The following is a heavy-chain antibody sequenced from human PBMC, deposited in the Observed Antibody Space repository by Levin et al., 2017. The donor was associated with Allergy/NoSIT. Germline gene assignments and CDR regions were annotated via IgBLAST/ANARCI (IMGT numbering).Heavy chain of an antibody. Sequence: SETLSLTCTVSGGSISSGGYYWSWIRQHPGRGLEWIGYIYYTGGTYYKPSFRSRVTISVDMSKNQFSLKLSSVTAADTAVYYCARAETAMAHIDYWGQGTLVTVSS. CDR1: GGSISSGGYY. J-gene: IGHJ4*02. CDR3: ARAETAMAHIDY. D-gene: IGHD5-18*01. V-gene: IGHV4-31*03. CDR2: IYYTGGT.